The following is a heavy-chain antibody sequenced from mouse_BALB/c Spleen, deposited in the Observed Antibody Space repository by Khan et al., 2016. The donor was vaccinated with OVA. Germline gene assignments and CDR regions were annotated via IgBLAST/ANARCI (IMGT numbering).Heavy chain of an antibody. Sequence: EVELVESGGDLVEPGGSLKLSCAASGFTFSTYGMSWVRQTPDKRLEWVATISTGGHYTYYPDSVRGRFTISRDNAKNTLYLQMTSLKYEDTAMFYCARLAYYYDSEGFAYWGQGTLVTVFA. J-gene: IGHJ3*01. CDR3: ARLAYYYDSEGFAY. V-gene: IGHV5-6*01. CDR1: GFTFSTYG. CDR2: ISTGGHYT. D-gene: IGHD1-1*01.